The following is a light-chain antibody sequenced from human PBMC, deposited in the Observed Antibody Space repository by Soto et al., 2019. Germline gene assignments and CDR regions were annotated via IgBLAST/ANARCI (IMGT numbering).Light chain of an antibody. CDR2: RNT. V-gene: IGLV1-40*01. CDR1: SSNIGAGFD. Sequence: QSVLTQPPSVSGAPGQTVTISCTGSSSNIGAGFDVHWFQQLPGTAPTLLIYRNTNRPSGVPDRFSGSKSGTSASLAITGLQAEDEADYYCQSYDRTLSGSYVFGNGTKVTV. J-gene: IGLJ1*01. CDR3: QSYDRTLSGSYV.